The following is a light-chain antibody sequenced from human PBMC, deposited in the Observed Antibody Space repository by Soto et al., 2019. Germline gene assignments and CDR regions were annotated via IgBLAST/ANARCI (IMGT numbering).Light chain of an antibody. CDR3: SSYTSDSYYV. CDR2: AVS. Sequence: QSALTQPASASWSPGHSIAVACTGTSSDVGLYDYVSWYQQHPGKAPQLMIYAVSNRPSGVSNRFSASKSGNTASLFISGLQAEEEADYYCSSYTSDSYYVFGSGTKVTVL. J-gene: IGLJ1*01. V-gene: IGLV2-14*01. CDR1: SSDVGLYDY.